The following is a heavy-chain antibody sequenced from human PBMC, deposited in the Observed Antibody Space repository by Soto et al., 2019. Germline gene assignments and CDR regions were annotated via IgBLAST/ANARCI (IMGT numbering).Heavy chain of an antibody. V-gene: IGHV1-18*01. CDR3: ARGLHYDFWSGSFDP. J-gene: IGHJ5*02. D-gene: IGHD3-3*01. Sequence: ASVKVSCKASGYTFTSYGISWVRQAPGQGLEWMGWISAYNGNTNYAQKFQGRVTMTRNTSISTAYMELSSLRSEDTAVYYCARGLHYDFWSGSFDPWGQGTLVTVSS. CDR2: ISAYNGNT. CDR1: GYTFTSYG.